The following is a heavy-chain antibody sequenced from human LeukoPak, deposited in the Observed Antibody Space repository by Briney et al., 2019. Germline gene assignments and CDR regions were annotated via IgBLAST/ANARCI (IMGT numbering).Heavy chain of an antibody. CDR1: GGTFSSYA. J-gene: IGHJ6*02. V-gene: IGHV1-69*13. CDR3: ARTTVTTSRPYYYYGMDV. D-gene: IGHD4-17*01. Sequence: SVKVSCKASGGTFSSYAISWVRQAPGQGLEWMGGIIPIFGTANYAQKFQGRVTITADESTSTAYMELSSLRSEDTAVYYCARTTVTTSRPYYYYGMDVWGQGTTVTVSS. CDR2: IIPIFGTA.